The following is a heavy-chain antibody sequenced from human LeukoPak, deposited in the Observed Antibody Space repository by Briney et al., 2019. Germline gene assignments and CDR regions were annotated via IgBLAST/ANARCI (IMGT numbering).Heavy chain of an antibody. CDR2: LYSGSI. D-gene: IGHD3-22*01. CDR1: GGSISSYY. J-gene: IGHJ3*02. V-gene: IGHV4-4*07. CDR3: ARDQGWVLGELISNTFDI. Sequence: PSETLSLTCTVSGGSISSYYWSWIRQPPGKGLEWIGRLYSGSINYNPSLKSRITMSVDTSKNQFSLKLSSVTAADTAVYYCARDQGWVLGELISNTFDIWGQGTTATVSS.